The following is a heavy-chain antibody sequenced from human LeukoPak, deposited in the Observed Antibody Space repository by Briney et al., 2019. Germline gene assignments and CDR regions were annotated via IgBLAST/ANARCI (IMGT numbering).Heavy chain of an antibody. Sequence: GGSLRLSCAASGFTFSSYWMHWVRQAPGKGLVWVSRINSDGSSTSYADSVKGRFTISRDNSKNTLYLQMNSLRAEDTAVYYCARTPTTDYYDSSGPYFDYWGQGTLVTVSS. V-gene: IGHV3-74*01. J-gene: IGHJ4*02. CDR1: GFTFSSYW. CDR2: INSDGSST. CDR3: ARTPTTDYYDSSGPYFDY. D-gene: IGHD3-22*01.